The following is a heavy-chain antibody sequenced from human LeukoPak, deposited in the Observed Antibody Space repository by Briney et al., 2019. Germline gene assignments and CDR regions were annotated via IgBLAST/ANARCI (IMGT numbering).Heavy chain of an antibody. CDR2: INHSGST. CDR1: GGSFSGYY. V-gene: IGHV4-34*01. J-gene: IGHJ5*02. D-gene: IGHD2-2*01. CDR3: ARGPRAIYQLLHKTRNWFDP. Sequence: SETLSLTCAVYGGSFSGYYWSWIRQPPGKGLEWIGEINHSGSTNYNPSLKSRVTISVDTSKNQFSLKLSSVTAADTAVYYCARGPRAIYQLLHKTRNWFDPWGQGTLVTVSS.